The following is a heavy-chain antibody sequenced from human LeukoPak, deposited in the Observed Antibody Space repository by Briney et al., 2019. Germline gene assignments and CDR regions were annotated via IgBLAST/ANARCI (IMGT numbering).Heavy chain of an antibody. CDR1: GYTFTSYD. V-gene: IGHV1-8*03. CDR2: MNPNSGNT. J-gene: IGHJ4*02. Sequence: ASVKVSCKASGYTFTSYDINWVRQATGQGLEWMGWMNPNSGNTGYAQKFQGRVTITRDTSMTTAYIELSSLRSEDTAVYYCANSQDFSLDYWGQGTLVTVSS. CDR3: ANSQDFSLDY. D-gene: IGHD3-3*01.